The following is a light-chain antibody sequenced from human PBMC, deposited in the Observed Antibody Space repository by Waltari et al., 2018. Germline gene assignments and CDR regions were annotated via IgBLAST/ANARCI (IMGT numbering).Light chain of an antibody. Sequence: DIVMTQSPDSLAVSLVERATINCKSSQSVLYRSDKKHYLGWYKQKPGLPPKLPIYWASTRESGVTDRFSGSGSGTDFTLTISSLQAEDVAVYYCQQYYSSPVTFGQGTRLEIK. CDR1: QSVLYRSDKKHY. CDR3: QQYYSSPVT. V-gene: IGKV4-1*01. J-gene: IGKJ5*01. CDR2: WAS.